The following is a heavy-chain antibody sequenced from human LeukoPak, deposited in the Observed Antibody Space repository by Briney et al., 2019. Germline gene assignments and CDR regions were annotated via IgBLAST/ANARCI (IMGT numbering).Heavy chain of an antibody. D-gene: IGHD2-15*01. Sequence: SVKVSCKASGGTFSSYAISWVRQAPGQGLEWMGRIIPILGIANYAQKFQGRVTITADKSTSTAYMELSSLRSEDTAVYYCARGDPSKIFEAFDIWGQGTMVTVSS. CDR3: ARGDPSKIFEAFDI. J-gene: IGHJ3*02. V-gene: IGHV1-69*04. CDR1: GGTFSSYA. CDR2: IIPILGIA.